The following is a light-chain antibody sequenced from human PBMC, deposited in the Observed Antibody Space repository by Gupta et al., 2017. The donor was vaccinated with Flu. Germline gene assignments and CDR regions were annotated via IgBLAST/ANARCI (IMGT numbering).Light chain of an antibody. Sequence: LVLTQSPDTLSFSPGDRATLSCRARQSLGTSYLAWYQQKPGQAPRLLISGASSRAAGISDRFSGSGSGADFSLTITRLEPEDSAVYYCQQYDDSPVTFGQGTRLEIK. CDR2: GAS. CDR1: QSLGTSY. CDR3: QQYDDSPVT. V-gene: IGKV3-20*01. J-gene: IGKJ5*01.